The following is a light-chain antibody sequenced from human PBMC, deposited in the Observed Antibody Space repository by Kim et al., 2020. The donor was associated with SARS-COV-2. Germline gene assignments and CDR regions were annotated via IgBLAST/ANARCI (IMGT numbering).Light chain of an antibody. CDR1: QGINNY. V-gene: IGKV1-16*02. J-gene: IGKJ2*01. CDR2: GAS. CDR3: QQYNGYPYT. Sequence: DIQMTQSPPSLSASVGDRVTITCRASQGINNYLAWFQQKLGKAPKSLIYGASTLHRGVPSKFSGSGFGTDFTLTISDLQPEDFASYYCQQYNGYPYTFGQGTKLEIK.